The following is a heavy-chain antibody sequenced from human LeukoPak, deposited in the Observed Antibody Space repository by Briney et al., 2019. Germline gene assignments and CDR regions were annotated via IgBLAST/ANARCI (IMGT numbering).Heavy chain of an antibody. Sequence: ASVKVSCEASGYTFITYYVHWVRQAPGQGLEWMGIINPNGGSTNYAQNFQDRVTMTRDTSTSTVYMELSSLRSEDTAVYYCAREVVGVSLDYWGQGTLLSVSS. J-gene: IGHJ4*02. D-gene: IGHD1-26*01. CDR2: INPNGGST. CDR3: AREVVGVSLDY. CDR1: GYTFITYY. V-gene: IGHV1-46*01.